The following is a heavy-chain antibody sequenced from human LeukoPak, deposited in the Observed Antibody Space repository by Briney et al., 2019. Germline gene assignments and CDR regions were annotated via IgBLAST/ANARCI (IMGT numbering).Heavy chain of an antibody. CDR3: ARYSSSWHNFDS. D-gene: IGHD6-13*01. CDR2: IYYSGST. V-gene: IGHV4-59*01. CDR1: GDSISSYY. J-gene: IGHJ4*02. Sequence: SETLSLTCTVSGDSISSYYWSWIWQSPGKGLEWIGYIYYSGSTKYNPSLKSRITISGDTSKNQFSVKLTSVTTADTAVYFCARYSSSWHNFDSWGQGTLVTVSS.